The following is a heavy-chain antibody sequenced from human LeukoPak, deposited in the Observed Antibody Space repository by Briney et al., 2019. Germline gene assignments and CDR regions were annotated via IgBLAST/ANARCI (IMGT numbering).Heavy chain of an antibody. Sequence: GGSLRLSCAASGFTFSSYAMHWVRQAPGKGLEWVAVISYDGSNKYYADSVKGRFTISRDNSKNTPYLQMNSLRAEDTAVYYCAKGLRYSSSWSSAWGQGTLVTVSS. CDR3: AKGLRYSSSWSSA. V-gene: IGHV3-30-3*01. D-gene: IGHD6-13*01. CDR2: ISYDGSNK. CDR1: GFTFSSYA. J-gene: IGHJ5*02.